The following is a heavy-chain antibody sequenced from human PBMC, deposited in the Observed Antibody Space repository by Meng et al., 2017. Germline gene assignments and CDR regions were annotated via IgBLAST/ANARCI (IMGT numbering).Heavy chain of an antibody. J-gene: IGHJ4*02. D-gene: IGHD4-17*01. Sequence: GGSLRLSCKGSGYSFTSYWIGWVRQMPGKGLEWMGIIYPGDSDTRYSPSFQGQVTILADKSISTAYLQWSSLKASDTAMYYCARVVDYGDYFDYWGQGTLVTVSS. V-gene: IGHV5-51*01. CDR1: GYSFTSYW. CDR2: IYPGDSDT. CDR3: ARVVDYGDYFDY.